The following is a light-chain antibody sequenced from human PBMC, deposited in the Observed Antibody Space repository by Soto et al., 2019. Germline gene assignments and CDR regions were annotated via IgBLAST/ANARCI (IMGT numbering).Light chain of an antibody. CDR2: EVS. CDR3: CSYAGTRTHTV. J-gene: IGLJ7*01. Sequence: QSVLTQPASVSGSPGQSITISCTGTSSDVGGYNLVSWYQQHPGKAPKLMISEVSKRPSGISDRFSGSKSGSTASLTISGLQAEDEADYYCCSYAGTRTHTVVGGGTQLTVL. V-gene: IGLV2-23*02. CDR1: SSDVGGYNL.